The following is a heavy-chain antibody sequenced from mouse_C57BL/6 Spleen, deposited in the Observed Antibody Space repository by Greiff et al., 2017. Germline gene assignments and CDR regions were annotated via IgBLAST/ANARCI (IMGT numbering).Heavy chain of an antibody. Sequence: EVQVVESGPGLVKPSQSLSLTCSVTGYSITSGYYWNWIRQFPGNKLEWMGYISYDGSNNYNPSLKNRISITRDTSKNQFFLKLNSVTTEDTATYYCASSYGYFDVWGTGTTVTVSS. CDR2: ISYDGSN. V-gene: IGHV3-6*01. CDR3: ASSYGYFDV. J-gene: IGHJ1*03. CDR1: GYSITSGYY.